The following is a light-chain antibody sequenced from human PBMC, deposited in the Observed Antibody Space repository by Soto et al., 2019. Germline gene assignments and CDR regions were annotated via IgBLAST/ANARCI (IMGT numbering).Light chain of an antibody. CDR3: SSHTSSNTHLV. V-gene: IGLV2-14*01. CDR1: SSDVGGYNY. Sequence: QSALTQPASVSGSPGQSITISCTGTSSDVGGYNYVSWYQQHPGKAPKLMIYEVSNRPSGVSNRFSGSKSGNTASLTISGLQAEDDADYFCSSHTSSNTHLVFGGGTKLTVL. J-gene: IGLJ2*01. CDR2: EVS.